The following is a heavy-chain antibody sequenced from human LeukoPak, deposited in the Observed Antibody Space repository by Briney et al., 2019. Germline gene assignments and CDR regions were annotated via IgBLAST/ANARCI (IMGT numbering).Heavy chain of an antibody. D-gene: IGHD1-1*01. J-gene: IGHJ4*02. V-gene: IGHV4-31*03. CDR2: IYYSGST. CDR1: GGSISSGGYS. CDR3: ARRNCNNWIFDY. Sequence: SETLSLTCTVSGGSISSGGYSWSWIRQHPGKGLEWIGYIYYSGSTYYNPSLKNRVTISVDTSKNQFSLKLSSVTAADTAVYYFARRNCNNWIFDYWGQGTLVTVSS.